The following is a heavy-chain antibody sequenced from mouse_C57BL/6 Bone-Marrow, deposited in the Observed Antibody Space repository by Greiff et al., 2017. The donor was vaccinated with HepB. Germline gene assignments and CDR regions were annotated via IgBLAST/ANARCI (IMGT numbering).Heavy chain of an antibody. Sequence: QVQLQQPGAELVKPGASVKLSCKASGYTFTSYWMHWVKQRPGQGLEWIRMIHPNSGSTNYNEKFKSKATLTVDKSSSTAYMQLSSLTSEDSAVYYCAREEGWLLRYAMDYWGQGTSVTVSS. V-gene: IGHV1-64*01. CDR3: AREEGWLLRYAMDY. D-gene: IGHD2-3*01. CDR2: IHPNSGST. J-gene: IGHJ4*01. CDR1: GYTFTSYW.